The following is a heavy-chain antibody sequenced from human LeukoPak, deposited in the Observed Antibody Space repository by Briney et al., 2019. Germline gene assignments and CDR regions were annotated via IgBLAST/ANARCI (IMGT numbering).Heavy chain of an antibody. D-gene: IGHD3-22*01. CDR3: ATWDYYDSSGYYAYSFDY. CDR2: ISGSGGST. J-gene: IGHJ4*02. V-gene: IGHV3-23*01. CDR1: GLTFSSYA. Sequence: PGGSLRISCAASGLTFSSYAMSWVRQAPGKGLEWVSAISGSGGSTYYADSVKGRFTISRDNSKNTLYLQMNSLRAEDTAVYYCATWDYYDSSGYYAYSFDYWGQGTLVTVSS.